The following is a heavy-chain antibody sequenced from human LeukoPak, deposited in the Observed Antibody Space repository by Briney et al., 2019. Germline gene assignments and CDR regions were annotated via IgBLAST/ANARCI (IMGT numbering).Heavy chain of an antibody. V-gene: IGHV3-23*01. CDR3: ARPRAMTTGVGRYFDL. CDR1: GFTFTSYA. Sequence: GGSLRLSCGASGFTFTSYAMSWIRQAPGKGLEWVSAINGGGENTYYGDSVKGRFTISRDNSKNTLCLQMNSLRAEDTATYYCARPRAMTTGVGRYFDLWGRGTLVTVSS. CDR2: INGGGENT. J-gene: IGHJ2*01. D-gene: IGHD1-1*01.